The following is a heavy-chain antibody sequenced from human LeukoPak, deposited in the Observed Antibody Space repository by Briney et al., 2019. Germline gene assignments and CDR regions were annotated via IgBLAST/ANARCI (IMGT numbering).Heavy chain of an antibody. CDR1: GFTFSSYS. CDR2: INSNGSST. Sequence: GGSLRLSCAASGFTFSSYSMHWVRQAPGKGLVWVSRINSNGSSTSYADSVKGRFTISRDNAKDTLYLQMNRLRAEDTAVYYCAGGSGYVDAFDIWGQGTMVTVSS. V-gene: IGHV3-74*01. D-gene: IGHD5-12*01. J-gene: IGHJ3*02. CDR3: AGGSGYVDAFDI.